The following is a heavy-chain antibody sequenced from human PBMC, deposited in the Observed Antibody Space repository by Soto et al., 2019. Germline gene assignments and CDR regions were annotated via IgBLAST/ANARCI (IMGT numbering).Heavy chain of an antibody. Sequence: QVQLVQSGAEVKKPGSSVKVSCKASVGTFSSYAISWVRQAPGQGLEWMGGIIPIFGTANYAQKFQGRVTITADESTSTAYMELSSLRSEDTDVYYCARVLPLISIVGATGWFDPWGQGTLVTVSS. CDR2: IIPIFGTA. J-gene: IGHJ5*02. CDR1: VGTFSSYA. V-gene: IGHV1-69*01. CDR3: ARVLPLISIVGATGWFDP. D-gene: IGHD1-26*01.